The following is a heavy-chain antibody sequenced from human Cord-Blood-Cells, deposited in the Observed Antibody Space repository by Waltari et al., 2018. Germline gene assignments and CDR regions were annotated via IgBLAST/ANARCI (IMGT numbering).Heavy chain of an antibody. CDR2: IYYSGST. CDR3: ARAPDYGDYLGSAIDY. J-gene: IGHJ4*02. Sequence: QVQLQESGPGLVKHSQTLSLTCTVSGGSIRSGGYYWSWIRQHPGKGLEWIGYIYYSGSTYYNPSLKSRVTISVDTSKNQFSLKLSSVTAADTAVYYCARAPDYGDYLGSAIDYWGQGTLVTVSS. CDR1: GGSIRSGGYY. D-gene: IGHD4-17*01. V-gene: IGHV4-31*03.